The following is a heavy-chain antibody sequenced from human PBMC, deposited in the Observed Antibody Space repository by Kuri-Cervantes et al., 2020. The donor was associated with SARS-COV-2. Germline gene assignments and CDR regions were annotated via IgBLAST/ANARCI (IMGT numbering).Heavy chain of an antibody. J-gene: IGHJ6*03. CDR1: GDSISDYY. V-gene: IGHV4-59*01. CDR3: ARDRGLVIGMRGYSPLMDV. D-gene: IGHD2-21*01. Sequence: GSLRLSCTVSGDSISDYYWSWIRQPPGKGLEWIGYIYYSGTTNYNPSLKSRVTISVDTSKNQFSLKLTSVTAADTAVYFCARDRGLVIGMRGYSPLMDVWGKGTTVTVSS. CDR2: IYYSGTT.